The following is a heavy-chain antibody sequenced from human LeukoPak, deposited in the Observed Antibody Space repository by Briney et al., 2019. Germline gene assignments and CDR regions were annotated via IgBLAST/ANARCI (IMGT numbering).Heavy chain of an antibody. CDR2: IYTSGST. D-gene: IGHD3-3*01. J-gene: IGHJ2*01. CDR1: GGSISSGSYY. V-gene: IGHV4-61*02. Sequence: SQTLSLTCTVSGGSISSGSYYWSWIRQPAGKGLEWIGRIYTSGSTSYNPSLKSRVTISVDTSKNQFSLKLSSVTAADTAVYYCARDVVDYDFWSGYSYWYFDLWGRGTLVTVSS. CDR3: ARDVVDYDFWSGYSYWYFDL.